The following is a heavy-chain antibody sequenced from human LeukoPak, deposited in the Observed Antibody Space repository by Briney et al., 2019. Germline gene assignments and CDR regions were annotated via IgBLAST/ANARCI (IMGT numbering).Heavy chain of an antibody. CDR3: AREYYHDSSGYNY. Sequence: GGSLRLSCAASGFTFTNYAMTWVRQATGKGLEWVSYIGGGGSGTSYADSVKGRFTISRDNAKNSLYLQMNSLRAEDTAVYYCAREYYHDSSGYNYWGQGTLVTVSS. D-gene: IGHD3-22*01. V-gene: IGHV3-48*03. J-gene: IGHJ4*02. CDR2: IGGGGSGT. CDR1: GFTFTNYA.